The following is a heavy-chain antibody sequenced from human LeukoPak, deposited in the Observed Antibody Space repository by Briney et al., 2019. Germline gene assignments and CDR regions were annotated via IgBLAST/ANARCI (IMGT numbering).Heavy chain of an antibody. V-gene: IGHV3-30*02. Sequence: GGSLRLSCAASGFTFSNYDMHRVRQAPGKGLEWVAFIQYSGSKKYYVDSVEGRFTISRDNSKNTLSVQMNSLRTEDTAVYYCAKGGRHGHSSYERGYFDFWGQGALVTVSS. J-gene: IGHJ4*02. CDR3: AKGGRHGHSSYERGYFDF. CDR2: IQYSGSKK. CDR1: GFTFSNYD. D-gene: IGHD2-15*01.